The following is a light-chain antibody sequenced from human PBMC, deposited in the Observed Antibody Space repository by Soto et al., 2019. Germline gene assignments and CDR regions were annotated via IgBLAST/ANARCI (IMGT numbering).Light chain of an antibody. CDR1: ESISSK. CDR2: DAS. Sequence: EVVMTQSPATLSVSSGERATLSCRASESISSKLAWYQQRPGQAPRLLINDASTRATGVQARFSGSGSGTEFTLTISSLQSEDFAVYYCHQYDTWPRTFGQGTKVEIK. CDR3: HQYDTWPRT. V-gene: IGKV3-15*01. J-gene: IGKJ1*01.